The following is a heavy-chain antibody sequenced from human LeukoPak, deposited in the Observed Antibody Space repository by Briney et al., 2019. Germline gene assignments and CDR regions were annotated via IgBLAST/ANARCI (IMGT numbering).Heavy chain of an antibody. D-gene: IGHD4-17*01. J-gene: IGHJ6*03. CDR3: ARVDGDYVRGYYYYYMDV. CDR1: GYTFTSYD. Sequence: ASVKVSCKASGYTFTSYDINWVRQATGQGLEWMGWMNPNSGNTGYAQKFQGRVTITRNTSISTAYMELSSLRSEDTAVYYCARVDGDYVRGYYYYYMDVWGKGTTVTVSS. CDR2: MNPNSGNT. V-gene: IGHV1-8*03.